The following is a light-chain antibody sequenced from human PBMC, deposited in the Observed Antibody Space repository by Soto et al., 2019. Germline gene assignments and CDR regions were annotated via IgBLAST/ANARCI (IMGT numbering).Light chain of an antibody. J-gene: IGKJ5*01. V-gene: IGKV1-39*01. CDR3: QQNYSPPPIT. Sequence: DIQMTQSPSSLSESVGEGAANTCIRSQSISSYLNWYQQKPRKATNVMIYAASSLQSGVPSRFSGSGFGTDFTLTISSLQTEDFANYYCQQNYSPPPITFGQGTRLEIK. CDR1: QSISSY. CDR2: AAS.